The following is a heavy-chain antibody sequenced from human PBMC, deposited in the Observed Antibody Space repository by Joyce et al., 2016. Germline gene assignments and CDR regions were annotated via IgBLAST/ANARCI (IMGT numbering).Heavy chain of an antibody. J-gene: IGHJ6*02. CDR1: GYTFTRYY. CDR3: AREFFGSGMDV. V-gene: IGHV1-46*01. Sequence: QVQLVQSGAEVKRPGASVRVSCKASGYTFTRYYMHWVRQAPGKGLEGMGIINAVNGDTSYAQQFQGRFTMPRDTATSTLYMDLSSLRSDDTAVYYCAREFFGSGMDVWGQGTTVTVSS. CDR2: INAVNGDT. D-gene: IGHD3-16*01.